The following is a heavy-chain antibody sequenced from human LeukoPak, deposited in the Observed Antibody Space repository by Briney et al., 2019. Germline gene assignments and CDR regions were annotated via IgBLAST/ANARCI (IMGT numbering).Heavy chain of an antibody. CDR1: GYIFTSYW. J-gene: IGHJ4*02. CDR3: ARTGYGQLPTYYFDY. V-gene: IGHV5-51*01. CDR2: IYPGDSDT. Sequence: GESLKISCQGSGYIFTSYWIGWVRQLPGKGLEWMGIIYPGDSDTRYSPSFQGQVTISADKSISTAYLQWSSLKASDTAMYYCARTGYGQLPTYYFDYWGQGTLVTVSS. D-gene: IGHD2-2*01.